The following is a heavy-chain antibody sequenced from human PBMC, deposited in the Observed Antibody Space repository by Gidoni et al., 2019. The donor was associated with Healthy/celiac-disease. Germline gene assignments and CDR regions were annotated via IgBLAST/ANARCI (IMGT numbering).Heavy chain of an antibody. V-gene: IGHV1-18*01. CDR1: GYTFTSYG. Sequence: QVQLVQSVAEVKKPGASVKVSCKASGYTFTSYGIRWVRQDPGQGLECMGWISAYNGNTNYAQKLQGRVTMTTDTSTSTAYMELRSLRSDDTAVYYCARDVFNRVDFWSGPNSWFDPWGQGTLVTVSS. CDR2: ISAYNGNT. D-gene: IGHD3-3*01. J-gene: IGHJ5*02. CDR3: ARDVFNRVDFWSGPNSWFDP.